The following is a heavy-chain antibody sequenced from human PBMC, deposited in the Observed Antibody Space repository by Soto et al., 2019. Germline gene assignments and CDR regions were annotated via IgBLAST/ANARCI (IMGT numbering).Heavy chain of an antibody. D-gene: IGHD5-12*01. CDR2: IYYSGST. J-gene: IGHJ4*02. Sequence: PSETLSLTCTVSGDSISSYYWSWIRQPPGKGLEWIGYIYYSGSTNYNPSLKGRVTISVDTSKNQFSLKLSSVTAADTAVYCCAAGGGLPRYYWGQGTLVTVSS. CDR3: AAGGGLPRYY. V-gene: IGHV4-59*12. CDR1: GDSISSYY.